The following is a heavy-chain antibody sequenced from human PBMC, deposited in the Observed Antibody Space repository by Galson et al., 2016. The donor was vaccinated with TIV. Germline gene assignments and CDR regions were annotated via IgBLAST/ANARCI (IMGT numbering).Heavy chain of an antibody. CDR2: IGGSGGSP. V-gene: IGHV3-23*01. D-gene: IGHD3-3*01. CDR3: AKRPIITIFGAGSNYCDS. Sequence: SLRLSCAASGFSFSNYAMSWVRQAPGRGLEWVSGIGGSGGSPNYGDSVKGRFTISRDNSKNILYLQMNSLRAEDKAVYYCAKRPIITIFGAGSNYCDSWGQGTLVTVSS. CDR1: GFSFSNYA. J-gene: IGHJ4*02.